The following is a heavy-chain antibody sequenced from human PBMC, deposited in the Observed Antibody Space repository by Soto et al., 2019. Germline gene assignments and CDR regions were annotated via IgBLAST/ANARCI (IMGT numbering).Heavy chain of an antibody. Sequence: ASVKVSCKASGYAFTGYYMHWVRQAPGQGLEWMGWINPNSGGTNYAQKFQGRVTMTRDTPISTAYMELSRLRSDDTAVYYCARDSGSYSNYYYGMDVWGQGTTVTVSS. D-gene: IGHD1-26*01. CDR3: ARDSGSYSNYYYGMDV. V-gene: IGHV1-2*02. CDR1: GYAFTGYY. CDR2: INPNSGGT. J-gene: IGHJ6*02.